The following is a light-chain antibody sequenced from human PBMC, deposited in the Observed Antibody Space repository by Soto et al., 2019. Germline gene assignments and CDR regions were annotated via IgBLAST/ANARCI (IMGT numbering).Light chain of an antibody. V-gene: IGKV1-5*01. CDR1: QSINNW. J-gene: IGKJ4*01. CDR3: QQYNSFSLT. Sequence: DIQMTQSPSTLSASVGDRVTITCRASQSINNWLAWYQQKPGKAPNLLIYDGSSLESGVSSRFSGSGSGTEYTLTISSLQPDDSATYYCQQYNSFSLTFGGGTRVESK. CDR2: DGS.